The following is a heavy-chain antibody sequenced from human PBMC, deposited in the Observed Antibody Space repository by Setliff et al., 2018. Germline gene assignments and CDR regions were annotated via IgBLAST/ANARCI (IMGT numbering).Heavy chain of an antibody. D-gene: IGHD3-3*01. CDR3: VKNPLTMPRGFFEY. Sequence: PSETLSLTCTVSGGSISSHYWNWIRQPAGEGLEWIGRIDISGTTNYNPSLKSRVTMSLDSSKNQFSLNLNSVTAADTAVYYCVKNPLTMPRGFFEYWGRGTLVTVS. V-gene: IGHV4-4*07. CDR2: IDISGTT. J-gene: IGHJ4*02. CDR1: GGSISSHY.